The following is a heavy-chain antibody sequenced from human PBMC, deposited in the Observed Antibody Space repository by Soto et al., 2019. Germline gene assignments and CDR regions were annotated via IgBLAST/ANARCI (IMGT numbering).Heavy chain of an antibody. CDR2: IIPILGIA. Sequence: ASVKVSCKASGGTFSSYTISWVRQAPGQGLEWMGRIIPILGIANYAQKFQGRVTITADKSTSTAYMELSSLRSEDTAVYYCARALGYDWFDPWGQGTLVTVSS. J-gene: IGHJ5*02. V-gene: IGHV1-69*02. D-gene: IGHD5-12*01. CDR3: ARALGYDWFDP. CDR1: GGTFSSYT.